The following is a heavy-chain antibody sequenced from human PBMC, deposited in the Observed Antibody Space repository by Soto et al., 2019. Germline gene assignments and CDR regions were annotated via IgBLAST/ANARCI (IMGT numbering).Heavy chain of an antibody. CDR3: ARDSSGWPHSNHLFDY. V-gene: IGHV4-4*02. Sequence: SETLSLTCGVSSGSIGSNNWWSWVRQPPGKGLEWIGDIYHSGSTNYNPSLKSRVTISVDTSKNQFSLQLSSVTAADTAVYYCARDSSGWPHSNHLFDYWGQGTLVTVSS. CDR1: SGSIGSNNW. CDR2: IYHSGST. J-gene: IGHJ4*02. D-gene: IGHD6-19*01.